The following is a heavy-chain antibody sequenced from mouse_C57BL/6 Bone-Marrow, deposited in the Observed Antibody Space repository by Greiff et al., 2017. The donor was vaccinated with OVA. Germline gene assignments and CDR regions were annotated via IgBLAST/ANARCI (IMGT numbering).Heavy chain of an antibody. CDR2: SRNKANDYTT. Sequence: EVMLVESGGGLVQSGRSLRLSCATSGFTFSDFYMEWVRQAPGKGLEWIAASRNKANDYTTEYSASVKGRFIVSRDTSQSILYLQMNALRAEDTAIYNCAKEVGSTGGYFDVWGAGTTLTVSS. CDR1: GFTFSDFY. J-gene: IGHJ1*01. V-gene: IGHV7-1*01. D-gene: IGHD1-1*02. CDR3: AKEVGSTGGYFDV.